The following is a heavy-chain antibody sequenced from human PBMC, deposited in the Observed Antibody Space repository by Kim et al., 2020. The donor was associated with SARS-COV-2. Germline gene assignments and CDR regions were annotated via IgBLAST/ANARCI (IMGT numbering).Heavy chain of an antibody. Sequence: GGSLRLSCAASGFTFDDYAMHWVRQAPGKGLEWVSGISWNSGSIGYADSVKGRFTISRDNAKNSLYLQMNSLRAEDTALYYCAKEGIAALDYWGQGTLVTVSS. CDR3: AKEGIAALDY. V-gene: IGHV3-9*01. CDR1: GFTFDDYA. J-gene: IGHJ4*02. CDR2: ISWNSGSI. D-gene: IGHD6-6*01.